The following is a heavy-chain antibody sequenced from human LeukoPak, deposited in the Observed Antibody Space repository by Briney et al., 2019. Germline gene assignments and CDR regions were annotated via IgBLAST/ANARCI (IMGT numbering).Heavy chain of an antibody. V-gene: IGHV3-43*01. Sequence: GGSLRLSCAASGFTFDDYTMHWVRQAPGKGLEWVSLISWDGGSTYYADSVEGRFTISRDNSKNSLYPQMNSLRTEDTALYYCAKDMDIVLMAKPGQGAFDIWGQGTMVTVSS. D-gene: IGHD2-8*01. CDR3: AKDMDIVLMAKPGQGAFDI. CDR2: ISWDGGST. CDR1: GFTFDDYT. J-gene: IGHJ3*02.